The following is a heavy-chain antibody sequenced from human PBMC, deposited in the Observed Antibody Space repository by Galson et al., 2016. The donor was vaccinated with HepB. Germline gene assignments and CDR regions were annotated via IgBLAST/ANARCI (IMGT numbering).Heavy chain of an antibody. J-gene: IGHJ6*02. D-gene: IGHD6-19*01. Sequence: SVKVSCKASGYTFNSYGISWVRQAPGQGLEWMGWMSTYNGNTNYAQKFQDRVTITTDTSTSTAYMELRGLRTDDTAVYHCASDGEGKRGGWPSRKYRYDHNGMDVWGQGTTVIVSS. CDR2: MSTYNGNT. CDR3: ASDGEGKRGGWPSRKYRYDHNGMDV. V-gene: IGHV1-18*01. CDR1: GYTFNSYG.